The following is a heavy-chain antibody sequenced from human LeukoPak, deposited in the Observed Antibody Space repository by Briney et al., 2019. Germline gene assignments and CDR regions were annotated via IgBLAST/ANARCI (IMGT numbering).Heavy chain of an antibody. CDR2: ISPSGGST. CDR1: RYTFTSYY. V-gene: IGHV1-46*01. Sequence: ASVKVSCKASRYTFTSYYMHWVRQAPGQGLEWMGIISPSGGSTSYAQKFQGRVTMTRDTSTSTVYMELSSLRSEDTAVYYCARDNVDIVATIHFYFDYWGQGTLVTVSS. D-gene: IGHD5-12*01. CDR3: ARDNVDIVATIHFYFDY. J-gene: IGHJ4*02.